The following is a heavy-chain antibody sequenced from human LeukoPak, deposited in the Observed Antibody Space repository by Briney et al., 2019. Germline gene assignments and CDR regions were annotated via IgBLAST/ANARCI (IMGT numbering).Heavy chain of an antibody. CDR3: APRVVVITAPFDY. Sequence: GGSLRLSCAASGFTFSRFGMHWVRQAPGKGLEWVAFIRYDGTDKYYADSVKGRFTISRDNSKNTLYLQMNSLRPEDTAVYYCAPRVVVITAPFDYWGQGTLVTVSS. J-gene: IGHJ4*02. CDR2: IRYDGTDK. D-gene: IGHD2-21*01. CDR1: GFTFSRFG. V-gene: IGHV3-30*02.